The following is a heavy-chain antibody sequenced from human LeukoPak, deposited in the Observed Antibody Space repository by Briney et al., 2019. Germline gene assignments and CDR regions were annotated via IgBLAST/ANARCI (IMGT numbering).Heavy chain of an antibody. D-gene: IGHD5-18*01. V-gene: IGHV4-4*07. CDR2: IYTSGIT. CDR1: GGSISSYY. CDR3: ARDSAMLTYFDY. J-gene: IGHJ4*02. Sequence: PSETLSLTCTVSGGSISSYYWSWIRQPAGEGLEWIGRIYTSGITNYNPSLKSRVTMSVDTSKNQFSLKVTSLTAADTAVYYCARDSAMLTYFDYWGQGTLVTVSS.